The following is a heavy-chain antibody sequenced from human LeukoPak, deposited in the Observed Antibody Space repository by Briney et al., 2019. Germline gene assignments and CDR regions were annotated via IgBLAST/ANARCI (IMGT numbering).Heavy chain of an antibody. D-gene: IGHD3-22*01. CDR2: ISSSSRTI. CDR1: GFTFSAYA. V-gene: IGHV3-48*02. Sequence: PGGSLRLSCEASGFTFSAYAMTWVRQAPGKGLEWVSYISSSSRTIYYAESVKGRFTISRDNAKNSLYLQMNSLRDEDTAVYYCARDSEYYYDSSGYLPGAFDYWGQGTLVTVSS. CDR3: ARDSEYYYDSSGYLPGAFDY. J-gene: IGHJ4*02.